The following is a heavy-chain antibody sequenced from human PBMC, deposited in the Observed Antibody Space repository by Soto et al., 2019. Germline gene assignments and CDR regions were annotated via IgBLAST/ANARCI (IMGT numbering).Heavy chain of an antibody. CDR2: ISGSGGSK. J-gene: IGHJ4*02. V-gene: IGHV3-23*01. D-gene: IGHD4-17*01. CDR3: ARVEGDYDEYYFDY. CDR1: GFTFSSYA. Sequence: PGGSLRLSCAASGFTFSSYAMSWVRQAPGKGLEWVSAISGSGGSKYYADSVKGRNTISRDNSKNTQYLQMNSLRAYDTAVYYCARVEGDYDEYYFDYWGQGTLVTVSS.